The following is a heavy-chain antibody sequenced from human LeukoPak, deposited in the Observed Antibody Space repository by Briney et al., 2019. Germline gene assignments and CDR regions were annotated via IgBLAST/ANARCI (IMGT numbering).Heavy chain of an antibody. CDR2: ISGSGGST. D-gene: IGHD4-17*01. J-gene: IGHJ6*02. CDR1: GFTFSSYA. V-gene: IGHV3-23*01. CDR3: AIEIPYGDYLYYYYYYGMDV. Sequence: PGGSLRLSCAASGFTFSSYAMNWVRQAPGKGLEWVSAISGSGGSTYYADSVKGRFTISRDNSKNTLYLQMNSLRAEDTAVYYCAIEIPYGDYLYYYYYYGMDVWGQGTTVTVSS.